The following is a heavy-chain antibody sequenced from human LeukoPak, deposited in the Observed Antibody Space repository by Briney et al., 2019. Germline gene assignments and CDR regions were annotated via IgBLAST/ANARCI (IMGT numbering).Heavy chain of an antibody. CDR2: FYYSGST. Sequence: SETLSLACTVSGGLISSSSNYWGWIRQPPEKGLEWIGSFYYSGSTYYHPSLKSRVTISVDTSKNQFSLNLSSVTAADTAVYYCARTAGVAVAGSRQYFDYWGQGTLVTVSS. CDR1: GGLISSSSNY. J-gene: IGHJ4*02. D-gene: IGHD6-19*01. V-gene: IGHV4-39*01. CDR3: ARTAGVAVAGSRQYFDY.